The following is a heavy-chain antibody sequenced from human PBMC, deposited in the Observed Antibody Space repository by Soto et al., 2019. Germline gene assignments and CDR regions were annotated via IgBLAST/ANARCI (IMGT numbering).Heavy chain of an antibody. V-gene: IGHV2-5*01. CDR3: AHTRGGDSTVAA. D-gene: IGHD2-21*02. Sequence: QITLKESGPTLVKPTQTLTLTCTFSGFSLSTSGVGVGWIRQPPGKALEWLALIYWNDDKRYSPSLKSRLTITKDTSKNQVVLTMTNMDPVDTATYYCAHTRGGDSTVAAWGQGTLVTVSS. J-gene: IGHJ5*02. CDR2: IYWNDDK. CDR1: GFSLSTSGVG.